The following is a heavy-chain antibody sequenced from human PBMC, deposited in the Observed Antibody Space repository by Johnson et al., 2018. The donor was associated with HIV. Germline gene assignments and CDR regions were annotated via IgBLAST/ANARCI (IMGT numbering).Heavy chain of an antibody. Sequence: QVQLMESGGGVVQPGRSLRLSCAASGFTFSSYAMHWVRQAPGKGLEWVAVISYDGSNKYYADSVKGRFTISRDNSKNTLYLQMNSLRAEDTAVYYCARDMYYDILTGYYYDAFDIWGQGTMVTVSS. CDR3: ARDMYYDILTGYYYDAFDI. CDR2: ISYDGSNK. CDR1: GFTFSSYA. J-gene: IGHJ3*02. D-gene: IGHD3-9*01. V-gene: IGHV3-30-3*01.